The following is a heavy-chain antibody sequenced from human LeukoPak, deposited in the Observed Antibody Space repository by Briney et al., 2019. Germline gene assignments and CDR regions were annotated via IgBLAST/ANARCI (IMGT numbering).Heavy chain of an antibody. CDR2: IWYDGINE. CDR3: ARDKGGSWGGKYYLDC. J-gene: IGHJ4*02. D-gene: IGHD2-15*01. V-gene: IGHV3-33*01. Sequence: PGRSLRLSCVASGFTFSSSGMHWVRQAPGKGLEWVALIWYDGINEYYADSVKGRFTISRDDSKNTLYLQMNSLRAEDTAVYYCARDKGGSWGGKYYLDCWGQGTLVTVSS. CDR1: GFTFSSSG.